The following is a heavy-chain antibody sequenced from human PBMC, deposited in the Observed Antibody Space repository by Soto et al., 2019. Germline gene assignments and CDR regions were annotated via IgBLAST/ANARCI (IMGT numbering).Heavy chain of an antibody. CDR1: GFTFSGYW. CDR3: ARDKYCNGSRCYGQFDS. D-gene: IGHD2-2*01. V-gene: IGHV3-7*03. CDR2: IKQDGSEK. Sequence: GGSLRLSCAASGFTFSGYWMSWLRQAPGKGLEWVANIKQDGSEKYFLDSVKGRFTISRDNSKNTLYLQMNSLRAEDTAVYYCARDKYCNGSRCYGQFDSWGQGTLVTVSS. J-gene: IGHJ4*02.